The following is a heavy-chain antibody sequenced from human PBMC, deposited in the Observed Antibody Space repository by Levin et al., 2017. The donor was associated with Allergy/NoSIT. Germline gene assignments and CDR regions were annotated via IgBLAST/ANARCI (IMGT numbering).Heavy chain of an antibody. V-gene: IGHV2-70*01. J-gene: IGHJ4*02. CDR3: ARISVEKADSSGYYLGYFDY. CDR2: IDWDDDK. D-gene: IGHD3-22*01. Sequence: SGPTLVKPTQTLTLTCTFSGFSLSTSGMCVSWIRQPPGKALEWLALIDWDDDKYYSTSLKTRLTISKDTSKNQVVLTMTNMDPVDTATYYCARISVEKADSSGYYLGYFDYWGQGTLVTVSS. CDR1: GFSLSTSGMC.